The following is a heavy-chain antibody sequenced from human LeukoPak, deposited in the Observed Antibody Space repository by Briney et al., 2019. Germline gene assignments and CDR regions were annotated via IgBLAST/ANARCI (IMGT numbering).Heavy chain of an antibody. CDR3: ARGIAAAGTGDY. J-gene: IGHJ4*02. D-gene: IGHD6-13*01. CDR1: GGSISSYY. Sequence: SETLSLTCTVSGGSISSYYWSWTRQPPGKGLEWIGYIYYSGSTNYNPSLKSRVTISVDTSKTQFSLKLSSVTAADTAVYYCARGIAAAGTGDYWGQGTLFTVSS. CDR2: IYYSGST. V-gene: IGHV4-59*01.